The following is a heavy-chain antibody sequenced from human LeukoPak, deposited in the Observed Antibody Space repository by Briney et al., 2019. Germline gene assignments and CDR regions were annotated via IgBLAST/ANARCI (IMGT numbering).Heavy chain of an antibody. CDR2: IKQDGSEK. V-gene: IGHV3-7*01. Sequence: PGGSLRLSCAASGFTFCNYCMSWVRQAPGKGLEWVANIKQDGSEKYYVDSVKGRFTISRDNAKNTAYLQMSSLRAEDTAVYYCARDDYGGTKYWGQGTLVTVSS. J-gene: IGHJ4*02. D-gene: IGHD4/OR15-4a*01. CDR1: GFTFCNYC. CDR3: ARDDYGGTKY.